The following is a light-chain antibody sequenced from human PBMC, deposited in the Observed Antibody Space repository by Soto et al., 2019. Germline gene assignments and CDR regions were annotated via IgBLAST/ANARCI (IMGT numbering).Light chain of an antibody. Sequence: DIQMTQSPSSLSASVGDRVTSTFRASQKINTYLNWYQQNPGKAPKLLIKASSRLQSGVPSRFRGSGSGTEFTLTISSVQPEDFATYYCQQSYSTRITFGQGTRLEIK. CDR3: QQSYSTRIT. J-gene: IGKJ5*01. CDR1: QKINTY. V-gene: IGKV1-39*01. CDR2: ASS.